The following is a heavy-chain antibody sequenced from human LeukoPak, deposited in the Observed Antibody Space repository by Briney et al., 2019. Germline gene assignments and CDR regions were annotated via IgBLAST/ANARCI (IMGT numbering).Heavy chain of an antibody. CDR3: ARDAVVVVAATFDY. D-gene: IGHD2-15*01. V-gene: IGHV1-2*04. CDR1: GYTFTVYY. J-gene: IGHJ4*02. CDR2: INPNSGAT. Sequence: ASVIVSCTASGYTFTVYYMHWVRQAPGQGLEWMGWINPNSGATKYAQKFQGWVTMTRDTSISTAYMELSRLRSDDTAVYYCARDAVVVVAATFDYWGQGTLVTVSS.